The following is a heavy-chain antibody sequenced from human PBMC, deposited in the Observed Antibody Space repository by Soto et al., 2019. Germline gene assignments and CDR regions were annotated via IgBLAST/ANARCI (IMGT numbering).Heavy chain of an antibody. Sequence: PSETLSLTCTASGGSIRSDHWSWTRQPPGKGLEWIGYIYYSGSTSYNPSLRSRVTMSVDTSKNQFSLKLSSVTAADTAIYYCMKFDSSGLWGQGTLVTVSS. V-gene: IGHV4-59*01. CDR2: IYYSGST. D-gene: IGHD3-22*01. J-gene: IGHJ4*02. CDR1: GGSIRSDH. CDR3: MKFDSSGL.